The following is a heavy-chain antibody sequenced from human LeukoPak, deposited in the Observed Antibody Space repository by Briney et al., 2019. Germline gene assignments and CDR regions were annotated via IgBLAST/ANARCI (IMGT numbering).Heavy chain of an antibody. CDR2: INHSGST. CDR3: ARGLKWDYVETRLWNY. D-gene: IGHD4-17*01. V-gene: IGHV4-34*01. J-gene: IGHJ4*02. CDR1: GGSFSGYY. Sequence: PSETLSLTCAVYGGSFSGYYWSWIRQPPGKGLEWIGEINHSGSTNYNPSLKSRVTISVDTSKNQFSLRLSSVTAADTAVYYCARGLKWDYVETRLWNYWGQGTLVTVSS.